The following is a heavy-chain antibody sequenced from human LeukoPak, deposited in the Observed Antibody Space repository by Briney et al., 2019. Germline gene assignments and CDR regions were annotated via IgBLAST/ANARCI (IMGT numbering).Heavy chain of an antibody. V-gene: IGHV3-23*01. CDR1: GVTLSNYA. D-gene: IGHD3-22*01. CDR2: ISGSGGGT. J-gene: IGHJ4*02. CDR3: AKHGSVTMIIGGFDY. Sequence: PGASLRLSCVASGVTLSNYAMSWARQAPGKGLEWVSVISGSGGGTYYADSVKGRFTISRDKSKNTLYLQMNSLRAEDTAVYYCAKHGSVTMIIGGFDYWGQGTLVTVSS.